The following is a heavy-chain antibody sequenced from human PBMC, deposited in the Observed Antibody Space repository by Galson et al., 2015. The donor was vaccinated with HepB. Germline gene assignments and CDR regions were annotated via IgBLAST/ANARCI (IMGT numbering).Heavy chain of an antibody. CDR2: IDKGDST. D-gene: IGHD4-17*01. Sequence: SLRLSCAASGFALSANYMSWVRQAPGKGLEWVSVIDKGDSTYYADSVKGRFTISRDKSKNTLYLQMNSLRAEDTAVYYCARDQGDDYVNYYYYPGMDVWGQGTTVTVSS. CDR1: GFALSANY. J-gene: IGHJ6*02. CDR3: ARDQGDDYVNYYYYPGMDV. V-gene: IGHV3-66*02.